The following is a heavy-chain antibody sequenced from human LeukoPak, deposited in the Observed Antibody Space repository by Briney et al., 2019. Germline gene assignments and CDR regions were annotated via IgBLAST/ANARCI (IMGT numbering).Heavy chain of an antibody. D-gene: IGHD6-13*01. Sequence: GGSLRLSCAASGFTFSNAWMSWVRQAPGKGLEWVGRIKSKTDGGTTDYAAPVKGRFTISRDDSKNTLDLQMNSLKTEDTAVYYCATAAGIAAPGTKGLDYWGQGTLVTVSS. CDR2: IKSKTDGGTT. V-gene: IGHV3-15*01. CDR3: ATAAGIAAPGTKGLDY. CDR1: GFTFSNAW. J-gene: IGHJ4*02.